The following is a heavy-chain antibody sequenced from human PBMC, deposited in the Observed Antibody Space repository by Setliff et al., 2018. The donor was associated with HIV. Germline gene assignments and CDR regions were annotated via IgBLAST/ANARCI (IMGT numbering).Heavy chain of an antibody. J-gene: IGHJ4*02. CDR1: GAYISSYY. CDR2: MYYRGTT. D-gene: IGHD3-10*01. CDR3: ARQGLTMFPGGGVPAPILYYFDF. V-gene: IGHV4-59*04. Sequence: KTSETLSLTCTVSGAYISSYYWSWIRQPPGKGLEWIGTMYYRGTTYNNPSLKSRVTFSADTSKNQFSLTLNSVTATDTAVYYCARQGLTMFPGGGVPAPILYYFDFWGQGILVTVSS.